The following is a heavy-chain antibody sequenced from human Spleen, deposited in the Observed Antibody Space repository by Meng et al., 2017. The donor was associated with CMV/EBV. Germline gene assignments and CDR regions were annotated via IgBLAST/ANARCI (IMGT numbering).Heavy chain of an antibody. CDR2: IRSKPYSYAT. CDR3: IRQGPRGEELFDY. Sequence: YGFTFSASAVHWVRQASGKGLEWVGRIRSKPYSYATVYAESVKGRFTISRDDSKDTAYLQMNSLKTEDTAVYYCIRQGPRGEELFDYWGQGTLVTVSS. V-gene: IGHV3-73*01. CDR1: GFTFSASA. D-gene: IGHD1-7*01. J-gene: IGHJ4*02.